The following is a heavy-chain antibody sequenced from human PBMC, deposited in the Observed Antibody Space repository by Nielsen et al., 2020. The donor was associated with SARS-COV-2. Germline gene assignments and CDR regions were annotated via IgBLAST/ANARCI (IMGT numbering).Heavy chain of an antibody. J-gene: IGHJ4*02. D-gene: IGHD3-16*01. CDR3: VRGLQVPNGLAHR. V-gene: IGHV3-74*01. CDR2: INSDGSST. CDR1: AFTFSTYW. Sequence: GGSLRLSCAASAFTFSTYWMHWVRQAPGKGLVWVSRINSDGSSTSYADSVKGRFTISRDNAKNTLYLQVNSLRAEDTAVYYCVRGLQVPNGLAHRWGQGTLVTVSS.